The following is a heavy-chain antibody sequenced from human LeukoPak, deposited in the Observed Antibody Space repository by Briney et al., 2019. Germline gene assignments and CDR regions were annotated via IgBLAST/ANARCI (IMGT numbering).Heavy chain of an antibody. Sequence: SQTLSLTCAISGDSISSKNAAWNWIRQSPSRGLEWLGRTYYRSKWYNEYAVSVKSRITINPDTSKSQFSLQLNSVTPEDAAVYYCARAVGYFDLWGRGTLVTVSS. J-gene: IGHJ2*01. CDR3: ARAVGYFDL. CDR2: TYYRSKWYN. V-gene: IGHV6-1*01. CDR1: GDSISSKNAA.